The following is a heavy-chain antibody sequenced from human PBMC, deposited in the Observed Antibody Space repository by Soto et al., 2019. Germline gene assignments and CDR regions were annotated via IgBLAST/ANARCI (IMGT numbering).Heavy chain of an antibody. V-gene: IGHV3-30*04. CDR1: GFIFKNYA. CDR3: TKSSGGSSSVGMDY. Sequence: PGGSLRLSCAVSGFIFKNYALNWVRQAPGKGLEWVASITRDGYNKYYADSVKGRFTISRDNSKNTLSLQMTALRVEDSSVYYCTKSSGGSSSVGMDYWGPGTLVTVSS. J-gene: IGHJ4*02. CDR2: ITRDGYNK. D-gene: IGHD6-6*01.